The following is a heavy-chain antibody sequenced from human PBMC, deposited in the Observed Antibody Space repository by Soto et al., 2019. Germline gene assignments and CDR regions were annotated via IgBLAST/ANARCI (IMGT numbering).Heavy chain of an antibody. CDR2: IYYSGST. CDR1: GGSISSGGYY. CDR3: ARAPNGEVPAAPGGMDV. V-gene: IGHV4-31*03. D-gene: IGHD2-2*01. J-gene: IGHJ6*02. Sequence: SETLSLTCTVSGGSISSGGYYWSWIRQHPGKGLEWIGYIYYSGSTYYNPSLKSRVTISVDTSKNQFSLKLSSVTAADTAVYYCARAPNGEVPAAPGGMDVWGQGTTVTVSS.